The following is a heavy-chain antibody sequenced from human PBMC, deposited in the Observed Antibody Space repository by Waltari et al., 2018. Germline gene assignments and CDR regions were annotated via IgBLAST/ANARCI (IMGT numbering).Heavy chain of an antibody. J-gene: IGHJ4*02. V-gene: IGHV3-64D*06. CDR1: GFSFSSYG. CDR3: VKTVVGSFIFDY. Sequence: EVQLVESGGGLVQPGGSLRLSCSASGFSFSSYGMHWVRQTPGKGLEYVAGISDNGRSTYYANSVKDRFSISRDNSKNTLYNQMSSLRSEDTAIYYCVKTVVGSFIFDYWGQGTLVTVSS. D-gene: IGHD1-26*01. CDR2: ISDNGRST.